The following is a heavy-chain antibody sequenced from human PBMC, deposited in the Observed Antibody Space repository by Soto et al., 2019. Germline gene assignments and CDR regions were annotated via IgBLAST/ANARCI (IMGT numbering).Heavy chain of an antibody. V-gene: IGHV1-3*01. D-gene: IGHD3-10*01. J-gene: IGHJ4*02. CDR2: IDAGNGNT. Sequence: ASVKVSCKASGYTFTSYAMHWVRQAPGQRLEWMGWIDAGNGNTKYSQKFQGRVTITRDTSASTAYMELSSLRAEDTALYYCAKDWGYYGSGSSYFDYWGQGTLVTVSS. CDR1: GYTFTSYA. CDR3: AKDWGYYGSGSSYFDY.